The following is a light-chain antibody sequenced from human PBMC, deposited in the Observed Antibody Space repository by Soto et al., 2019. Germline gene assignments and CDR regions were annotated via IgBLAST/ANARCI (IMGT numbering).Light chain of an antibody. V-gene: IGKV1-5*03. CDR3: QQYNSYPIT. CDR1: QSISSW. Sequence: DIQMTQSPSTLSASVGDRVTITCRASQSISSWLAWYQQKPGKAPKVLIYKASSLESGVPSRFSGSGSGTEFTLTISSLQPDDSATYNCQQYNSYPITFGQGTRLEIK. J-gene: IGKJ5*01. CDR2: KAS.